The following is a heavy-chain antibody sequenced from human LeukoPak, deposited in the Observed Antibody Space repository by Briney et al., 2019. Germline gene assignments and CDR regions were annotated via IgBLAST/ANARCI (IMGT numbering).Heavy chain of an antibody. CDR1: GGSFSGYY. CDR2: INHSGST. Sequence: SETLSLTCAVYGGSFSGYYWSWIRQPPGKGLEWIGEINHSGSTNYNPSLKSRVTISVDKSKNQFSLKLSSVTAADTAVYYCARDSSGYTLMGYYYYYMDVWGKGTTVTVSS. V-gene: IGHV4-34*01. CDR3: ARDSSGYTLMGYYYYYMDV. J-gene: IGHJ6*03. D-gene: IGHD6-19*01.